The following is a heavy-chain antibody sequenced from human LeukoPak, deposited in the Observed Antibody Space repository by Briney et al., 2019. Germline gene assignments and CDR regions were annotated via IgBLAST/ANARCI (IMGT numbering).Heavy chain of an antibody. D-gene: IGHD2-15*01. CDR2: ISYDGSNK. CDR1: GFTFSSYG. Sequence: GGSLRLSCAASGFTFSSYGMHWVRQAPGKGLEWVAVISYDGSNKYYADSVKGRFTISRDNSKNTLYLQMNSLRAEDTAVYYCAKDQRILPKVYYYYGMDVWGQGTTVTASS. CDR3: AKDQRILPKVYYYYGMDV. J-gene: IGHJ6*02. V-gene: IGHV3-30*18.